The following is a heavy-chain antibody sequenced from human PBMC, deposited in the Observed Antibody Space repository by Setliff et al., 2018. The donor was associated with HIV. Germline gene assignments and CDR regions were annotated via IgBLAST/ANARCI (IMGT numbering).Heavy chain of an antibody. CDR1: GDAFTDYY. V-gene: IGHV1-2*02. D-gene: IGHD6-13*01. CDR2: INPNSGGT. CDR3: ARDPGDKSSWYGAFDI. J-gene: IGHJ3*02. Sequence: ASVKVSCKASGDAFTDYYIHWVRQTPGQGLEWMGWINPNSGGTNYAQKFQGRVTMTRDTSISTAFMDLSRLRSDDTAVYYCARDPGDKSSWYGAFDIWGQGTMVTVSS.